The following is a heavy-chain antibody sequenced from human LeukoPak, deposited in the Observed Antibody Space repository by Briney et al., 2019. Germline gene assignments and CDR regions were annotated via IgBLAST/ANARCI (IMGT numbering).Heavy chain of an antibody. J-gene: IGHJ4*02. CDR2: INQDGSAQ. D-gene: IGHD1-26*01. CDR3: AKDLHGSYFDY. Sequence: GGSLRLSCAASGVTFSHYYMTWVRQAPGKGLEWVANINQDGSAQYYVDSVKGRFTISRDNAKNSQYLQMNSLRAEDTAVYYCAKDLHGSYFDYWGQGTLVTVSS. CDR1: GVTFSHYY. V-gene: IGHV3-7*01.